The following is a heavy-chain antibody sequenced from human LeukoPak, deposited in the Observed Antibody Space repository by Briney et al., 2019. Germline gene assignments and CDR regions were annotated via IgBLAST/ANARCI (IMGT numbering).Heavy chain of an antibody. Sequence: PGGSLRLSCAASGFTFSSYGMHWVRQAPGKGLEWVAFIRYDGSNKYYADSVKGRFTISRDNSKNTLYLQMNSLRAEDTAVYYCARDFEGYSYGYVYWGQGTLVTVSS. CDR3: ARDFEGYSYGYVY. CDR2: IRYDGSNK. V-gene: IGHV3-30*02. D-gene: IGHD5-18*01. J-gene: IGHJ4*02. CDR1: GFTFSSYG.